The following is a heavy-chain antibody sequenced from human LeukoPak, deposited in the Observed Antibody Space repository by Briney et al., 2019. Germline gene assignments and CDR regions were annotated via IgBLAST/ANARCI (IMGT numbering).Heavy chain of an antibody. D-gene: IGHD5-18*01. V-gene: IGHV3-66*01. Sequence: GGSLRLSCAVSGFTVSSNYMSWVRQAPGKGLEWVSVIYSGESTYYTDSVKGRFTISRDNSKNTLYLQMNSLRAEDTAVYYCARGYSYVEHWGQGTLVTVSS. J-gene: IGHJ4*02. CDR3: ARGYSYVEH. CDR1: GFTVSSNY. CDR2: IYSGEST.